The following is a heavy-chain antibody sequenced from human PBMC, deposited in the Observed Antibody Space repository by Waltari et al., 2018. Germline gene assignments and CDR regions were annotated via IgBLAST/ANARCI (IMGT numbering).Heavy chain of an antibody. V-gene: IGHV1-69*01. CDR3: ARDHCSGVSCYPDY. D-gene: IGHD2-15*01. J-gene: IGHJ4*02. Sequence: QVQLVQSGAEVKKPGSSVKVSCKASGGTFSSYAISWVRQAPGQGLEWMGGIIPIFGTANYAQKFQGRVTITADESTSTAYMGLSSLRSEDTAVYYCARDHCSGVSCYPDYWGQGTLVTVSS. CDR1: GGTFSSYA. CDR2: IIPIFGTA.